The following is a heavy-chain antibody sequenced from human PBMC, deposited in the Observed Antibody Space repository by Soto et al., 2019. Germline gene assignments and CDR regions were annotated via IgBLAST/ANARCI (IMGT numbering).Heavy chain of an antibody. CDR1: GFTFSSYA. D-gene: IGHD2-2*01. Sequence: QVQLVESGGGVVQPGRSLRLSCAASGFTFSSYAMHWVRQAPGMGLEWVAVISYDGNKKYYADSVKGRFTISRDNSKNTLYLQMNSLRAKDTAVYYCARVRQNVIVPAAWFDPWGQGTLVTVSS. J-gene: IGHJ5*02. CDR2: ISYDGNKK. CDR3: ARVRQNVIVPAAWFDP. V-gene: IGHV3-30-3*01.